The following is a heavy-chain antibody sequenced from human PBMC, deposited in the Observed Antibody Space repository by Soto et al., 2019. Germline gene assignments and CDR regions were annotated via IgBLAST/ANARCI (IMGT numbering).Heavy chain of an antibody. V-gene: IGHV1-69*13. CDR2: IIPIFGTA. Sequence: SVKVSCKASGGTFSSYAISWVRQAPGQGLERMGGIIPIFGTANYAQKFQGRVTITADESTSTAYMELSSLRSEDTAVYYCARGPTLYYDFWSGRTYGMDVWGQGTTVTVSS. J-gene: IGHJ6*02. CDR3: ARGPTLYYDFWSGRTYGMDV. CDR1: GGTFSSYA. D-gene: IGHD3-3*01.